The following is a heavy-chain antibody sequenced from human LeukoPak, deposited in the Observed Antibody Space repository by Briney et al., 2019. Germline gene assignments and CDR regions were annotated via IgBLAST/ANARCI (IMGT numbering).Heavy chain of an antibody. CDR1: GFTFDDYA. V-gene: IGHV3-9*01. D-gene: IGHD5-18*01. Sequence: QPGRSLRLSCAASGFTFDDYAMHWVRQAPGKGLEWVSGISWNSGSIGYADSVKGRFTISRDNAKNSLYLQMNSLRAEDTALYYCAKDMVDTAMGPLDYWGQGTLVTVSS. CDR2: ISWNSGSI. CDR3: AKDMVDTAMGPLDY. J-gene: IGHJ4*02.